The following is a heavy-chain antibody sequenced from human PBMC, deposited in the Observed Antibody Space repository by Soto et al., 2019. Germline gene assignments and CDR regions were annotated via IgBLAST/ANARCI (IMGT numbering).Heavy chain of an antibody. D-gene: IGHD2-2*03. Sequence: EVQLLESGGCLVQPGGSLRLSCAASGFTFSSYAMSWVRQAPGKGLEWVSAISGSGGSTYYLDSVKGRFTISRDNSKNTLYLQMNSLRAEDTAVYYCAKVVDIVVVPAADLYFDYWGQGTLGTVSS. J-gene: IGHJ4*02. CDR3: AKVVDIVVVPAADLYFDY. CDR1: GFTFSSYA. V-gene: IGHV3-23*01. CDR2: ISGSGGST.